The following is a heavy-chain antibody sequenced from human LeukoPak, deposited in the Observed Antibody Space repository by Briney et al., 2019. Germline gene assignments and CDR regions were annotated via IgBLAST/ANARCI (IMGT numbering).Heavy chain of an antibody. J-gene: IGHJ4*02. V-gene: IGHV4-30-4*08. Sequence: ASETLSLTCTVSGGSISSGDYYWRWIRQPPGKGLEWIGYIYYSGSTYYNPSLKSRVTISVDTSKNQFSLKLSSVTAADTAVYYCARGEVTTYYIDYWGQGTLVTVSS. CDR3: ARGEVTTYYIDY. CDR1: GGSISSGDYY. CDR2: IYYSGST. D-gene: IGHD4-11*01.